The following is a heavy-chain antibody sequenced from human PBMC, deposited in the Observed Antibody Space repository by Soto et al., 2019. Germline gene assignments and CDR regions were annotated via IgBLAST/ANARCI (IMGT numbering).Heavy chain of an antibody. CDR1: GGTFSSYA. CDR2: IIPIFGTA. Sequence: QVQLVQSGAEVKKPGSSVKVSCKASGGTFSSYAISWVRQAPGQGLEWMGGIIPIFGTANYAQKFQGRVTITADESTSTAYMELSSLRSEDTAVYYCARGGEDIVVVPAASHYGMDVWGQGTTVTVSS. D-gene: IGHD2-2*01. V-gene: IGHV1-69*01. J-gene: IGHJ6*02. CDR3: ARGGEDIVVVPAASHYGMDV.